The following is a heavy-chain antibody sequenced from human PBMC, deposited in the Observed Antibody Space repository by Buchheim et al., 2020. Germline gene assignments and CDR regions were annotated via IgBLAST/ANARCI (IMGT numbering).Heavy chain of an antibody. D-gene: IGHD3-16*01. J-gene: IGHJ4*02. V-gene: IGHV3-11*01. CDR3: ARESSSFGAYFDY. Sequence: QVQLVESGGGLVKAGGSLRLSCAASGFTFSDHYMSWIRQAPGKGLEWISYINSGGTIYYAASVRGRLTISRDNAKNSLYLQMNSLRVDDTAVDYCARESSSFGAYFDYWGQG. CDR1: GFTFSDHY. CDR2: INSGGTI.